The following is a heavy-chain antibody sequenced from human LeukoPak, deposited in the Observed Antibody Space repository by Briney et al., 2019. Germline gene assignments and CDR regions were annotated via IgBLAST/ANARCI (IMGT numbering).Heavy chain of an antibody. D-gene: IGHD3-3*01. J-gene: IGHJ4*02. CDR3: AKVKTPNNGVVITFIDY. Sequence: GGSLRLSCAASGFTFSSYGMHWVRQAPGKGLEWVAVIWYDGSNKYYADSVKGRFTISRDNSKNTLYLQMNSLRAEDTAVYYCAKVKTPNNGVVITFIDYWGQGILVTVSS. V-gene: IGHV3-33*06. CDR2: IWYDGSNK. CDR1: GFTFSSYG.